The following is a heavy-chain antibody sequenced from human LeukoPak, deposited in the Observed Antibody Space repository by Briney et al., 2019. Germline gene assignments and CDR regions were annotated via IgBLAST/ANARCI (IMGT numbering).Heavy chain of an antibody. CDR1: GFTFDDYG. V-gene: IGHV3-20*04. Sequence: GGSLRLSCAASGFTFDDYGMSWVRQAPGKGLEWVSGINWNGGSTGYADSVKGRFTISRDNAKNSLYLQMNSLRAEDTALYYCARGGGYSGSCQEPFDIWGQGTMVTVSS. CDR3: ARGGGYSGSCQEPFDI. J-gene: IGHJ3*02. CDR2: INWNGGST. D-gene: IGHD1-26*01.